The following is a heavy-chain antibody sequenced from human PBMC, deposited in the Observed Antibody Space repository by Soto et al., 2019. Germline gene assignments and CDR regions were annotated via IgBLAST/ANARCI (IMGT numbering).Heavy chain of an antibody. Sequence: ASVKVSCKASGYTFTSYGISWVRQAPGQGXEWMGWISAYNGKTNYAQKFQGRVTMTTDTSTSTAYMEVRSLRSDDTAVYYCATDRIVVVVGATPGWFDPWGQGTLVTVSS. D-gene: IGHD2-15*01. CDR2: ISAYNGKT. CDR3: ATDRIVVVVGATPGWFDP. V-gene: IGHV1-18*04. J-gene: IGHJ5*02. CDR1: GYTFTSYG.